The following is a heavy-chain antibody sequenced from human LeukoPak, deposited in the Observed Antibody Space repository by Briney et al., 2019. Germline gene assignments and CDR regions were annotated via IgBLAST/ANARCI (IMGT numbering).Heavy chain of an antibody. CDR3: AKNLHYYDSSGYYAPNWFDP. J-gene: IGHJ5*02. CDR1: GFTFSSYS. D-gene: IGHD3-22*01. V-gene: IGHV3-21*01. Sequence: KSGGSLRLSCAASGFTFSSYSMNWVRQAPGKGLEWVSSISSSSSYIYYADSVKGRFTISRDNAKNSLYLQMNSLRAEDTAVCYCAKNLHYYDSSGYYAPNWFDPWGQGTLVTVSS. CDR2: ISSSSSYI.